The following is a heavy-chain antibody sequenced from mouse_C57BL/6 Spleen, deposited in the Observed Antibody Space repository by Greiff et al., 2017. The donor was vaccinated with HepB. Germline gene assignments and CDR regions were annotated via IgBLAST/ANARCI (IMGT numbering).Heavy chain of an antibody. D-gene: IGHD2-2*01. Sequence: QVQLKQPGAELVMPGASVKLSCKASGYTFTSYWMHWVKQRPGQGLEWIGEIDPSDSYTNYNQKFKGKSTLTVDKSSSTAYMQLSSLTSEDSAVYYCARRDGYGYYAMDYWGQGTSVTVSS. J-gene: IGHJ4*01. V-gene: IGHV1-69*01. CDR1: GYTFTSYW. CDR3: ARRDGYGYYAMDY. CDR2: IDPSDSYT.